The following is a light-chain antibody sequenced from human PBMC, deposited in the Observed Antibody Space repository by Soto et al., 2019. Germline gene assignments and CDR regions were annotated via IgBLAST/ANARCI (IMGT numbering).Light chain of an antibody. CDR3: QQSYSTPLK. V-gene: IGKV1-39*01. Sequence: DIQMTRSPSSLSASVVDRVTITCRASQSISSYLNWYQQKPGKAPKLLIYAASSLQSGVPSRFSGSGSGTDFTLTISSLQPEDFATYYCQQSYSTPLKFGQGTKVDIK. CDR2: AAS. J-gene: IGKJ1*01. CDR1: QSISSY.